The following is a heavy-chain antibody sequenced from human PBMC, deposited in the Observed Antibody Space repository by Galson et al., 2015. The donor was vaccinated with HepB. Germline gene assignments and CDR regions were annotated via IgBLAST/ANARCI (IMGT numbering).Heavy chain of an antibody. V-gene: IGHV3-48*02. J-gene: IGHJ1*01. CDR3: ARGLRFLEWLLYVEYFQH. Sequence: SLRLSCAASGFTFSSYSMNWVRQAPGKGLEWVSYISSSSSTIYYADSVKGRFTISRDNAKNSLYLQMNSLRDEDTAVYYCARGLRFLEWLLYVEYFQHWGQGTLVTVSS. CDR2: ISSSSSTI. D-gene: IGHD3-3*01. CDR1: GFTFSSYS.